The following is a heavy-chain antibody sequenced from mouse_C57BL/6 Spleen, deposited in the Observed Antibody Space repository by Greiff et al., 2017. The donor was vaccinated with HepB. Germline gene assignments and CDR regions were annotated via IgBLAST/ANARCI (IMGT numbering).Heavy chain of an antibody. J-gene: IGHJ3*01. Sequence: QVQLKESGPGLVQPSQGLSIPCTVSGFSLTSYGVHWVRQSPGKGLEWLGVIWRGGSTDYNAAFMSRLSITKDNSKSQVFFKMNSLQADDTAIYYCATPYDYDRPWFAYWGQGTLVTVSA. CDR3: ATPYDYDRPWFAY. CDR2: IWRGGST. D-gene: IGHD2-4*01. V-gene: IGHV2-5*01. CDR1: GFSLTSYG.